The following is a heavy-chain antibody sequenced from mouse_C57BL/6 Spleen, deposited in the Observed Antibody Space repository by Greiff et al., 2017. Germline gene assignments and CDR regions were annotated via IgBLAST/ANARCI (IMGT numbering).Heavy chain of an antibody. Sequence: EVQVVESGGGLVKPGGSLKLSCAASGFTFSSYAMSWVRQTPEKRLEWVATISDGGSYTYYPDNVKGRFTISRDNAKNNLYLQMSHLKSEDTAMYYCARIYYYGSSPYWYFDVWGTGTTVTVSS. CDR2: ISDGGSYT. V-gene: IGHV5-4*01. CDR3: ARIYYYGSSPYWYFDV. D-gene: IGHD1-1*01. CDR1: GFTFSSYA. J-gene: IGHJ1*03.